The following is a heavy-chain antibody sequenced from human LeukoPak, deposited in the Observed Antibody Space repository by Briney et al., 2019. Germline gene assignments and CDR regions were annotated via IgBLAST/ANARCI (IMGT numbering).Heavy chain of an antibody. CDR2: IKQDGSEN. CDR1: GFTFSSYW. V-gene: IGHV3-7*01. J-gene: IGHJ5*02. D-gene: IGHD2-15*01. CDR3: ARDPVAAIVSYNWFDP. Sequence: GGSLRLSCAASGFTFSSYWMSWVRQAPGKGLEWVANIKQDGSENYYVDSVKGRFTISRDNAKNSLYLQMNSLRAEDTAVYYCARDPVAAIVSYNWFDPWGQGTLVTVSS.